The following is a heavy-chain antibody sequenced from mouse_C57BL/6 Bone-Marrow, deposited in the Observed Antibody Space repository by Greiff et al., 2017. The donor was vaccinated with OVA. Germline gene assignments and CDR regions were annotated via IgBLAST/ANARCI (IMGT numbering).Heavy chain of an antibody. J-gene: IGHJ2*01. D-gene: IGHD3-2*02. Sequence: VQLQQPGTELVKPGASVKLSCKASGYTFTSYWMHWVKQRPGQGLEWIGNINPCNGGTNYNEKFKSKATLTVDKSSSTAYMQLSSLASEDSAVHYCARRAAQAVYYYDYWGQGTTLTVSS. CDR3: ARRAAQAVYYYDY. CDR1: GYTFTSYW. V-gene: IGHV1-53*01. CDR2: INPCNGGT.